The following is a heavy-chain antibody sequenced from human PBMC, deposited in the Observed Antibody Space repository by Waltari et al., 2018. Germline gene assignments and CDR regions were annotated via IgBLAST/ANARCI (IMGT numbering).Heavy chain of an antibody. J-gene: IGHJ4*02. CDR1: GFTFSSYS. V-gene: IGHV3-48*04. D-gene: IGHD1-26*01. CDR3: ARESGGSYYSY. CDR2: ISSSSSTI. Sequence: EVQLVESGGGLVQPGGSLRLSCAASGFTFSSYSMNWVRQAPGKGLEWVSYISSSSSTIYYADSVKGRFTISRDNAKNSLYLQMNSLRAEDTAVYYCARESGGSYYSYWGQGTLVTVSS.